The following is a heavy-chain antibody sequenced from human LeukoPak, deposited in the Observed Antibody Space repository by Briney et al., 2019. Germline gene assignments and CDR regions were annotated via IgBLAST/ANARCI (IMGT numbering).Heavy chain of an antibody. J-gene: IGHJ4*02. CDR2: LYSGGHT. V-gene: IGHV3-66*02. D-gene: IGHD4-17*01. Sequence: GGSLRLSCAASGFTVTSSYMSWVRQAPGKGLEWVAVLYSGGHTYYAGSVKGRFTISRDNSKNTLSLQMNSLRAEDTAVYYCTKEGGPMAVTTERYSFDQWGQGTLVTVSS. CDR3: TKEGGPMAVTTERYSFDQ. CDR1: GFTVTSSY.